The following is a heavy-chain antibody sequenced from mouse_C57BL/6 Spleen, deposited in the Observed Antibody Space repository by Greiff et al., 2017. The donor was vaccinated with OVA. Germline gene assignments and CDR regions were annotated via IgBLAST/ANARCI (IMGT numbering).Heavy chain of an antibody. V-gene: IGHV1-50*01. CDR1: GYTFTSYW. Sequence: QVQLQQPGAELVKPGASVKLSCKASGYTFTSYWMQWVTQRPGQGLEWIGEIDPSDSYTNYNQKFKGKATLTVDTSSSTAYMQLSSLTSEDSAVYYCARVAYWGQGTLVTVSA. CDR2: IDPSDSYT. CDR3: ARVAY. J-gene: IGHJ3*01.